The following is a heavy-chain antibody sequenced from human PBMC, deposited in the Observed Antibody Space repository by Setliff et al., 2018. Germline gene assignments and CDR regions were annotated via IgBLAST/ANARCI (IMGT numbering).Heavy chain of an antibody. J-gene: IGHJ6*02. CDR1: GFTFSSYS. CDR3: ARNWATAQHYYYGMDV. Sequence: PGGSLRLSCAASGFTFSSYSMNWVRQAPGKGLEWASYISSSSSTIYYADSVKGRFTISRDNAKNSLYLQMNSLRAEDTAVYYCARNWATAQHYYYGMDVWGQGTTVTVSS. CDR2: ISSSSSTI. V-gene: IGHV3-48*01. D-gene: IGHD2-21*02.